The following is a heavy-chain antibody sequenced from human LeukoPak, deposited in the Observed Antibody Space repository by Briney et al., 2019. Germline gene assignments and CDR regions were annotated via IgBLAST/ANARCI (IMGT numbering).Heavy chain of an antibody. Sequence: GGSLRLSCAASGFTVSSNYMSWVRQAPGKGLEWVSIIYSDGSTYYADSVRGRFTISRDNSKNTLYLQMNSLRAEDTAVHYCAKVGYYNDSSGYYLDYFDYWGQGTLVTVSS. CDR3: AKVGYYNDSSGYYLDYFDY. D-gene: IGHD3-22*01. J-gene: IGHJ4*02. CDR1: GFTVSSNY. CDR2: IYSDGST. V-gene: IGHV3-53*01.